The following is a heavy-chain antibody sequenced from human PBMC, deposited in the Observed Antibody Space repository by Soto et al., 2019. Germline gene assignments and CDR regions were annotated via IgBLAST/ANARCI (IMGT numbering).Heavy chain of an antibody. V-gene: IGHV1-69*13. Sequence: SVKVSCKASGGTFSSYAISWVRQAPGQGLEWMGGIIPIFGTANYAQKFQGRVTITADESTSTAYMELSSLRSEDTAVYYCARDPPLRYFDWSKGYYYGMDVWGQGTTVTVSS. CDR3: ARDPPLRYFDWSKGYYYGMDV. J-gene: IGHJ6*02. CDR2: IIPIFGTA. CDR1: GGTFSSYA. D-gene: IGHD3-9*01.